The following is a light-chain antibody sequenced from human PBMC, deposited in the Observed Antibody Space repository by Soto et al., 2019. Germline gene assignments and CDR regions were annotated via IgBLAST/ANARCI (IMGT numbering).Light chain of an antibody. CDR3: GTWDNSLSAV. CDR2: DVS. J-gene: IGLJ2*01. V-gene: IGLV2-11*01. CDR1: SSDVGGYNY. Sequence: QSALTQPRSVSGSPGQSVTISCTGTSSDVGGYNYVSWYQQHPGKAPKLMIYDVSKRPSGVPDRFSGSKSGNTASLTISGLQAEDEADYYCGTWDNSLSAVFGGGTKLTVL.